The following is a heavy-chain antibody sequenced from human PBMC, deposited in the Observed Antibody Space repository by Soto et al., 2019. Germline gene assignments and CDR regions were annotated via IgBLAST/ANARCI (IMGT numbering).Heavy chain of an antibody. Sequence: ASVKVSCKASGYTFTSYAMHWVRQAPGQRLEWMGWINAGNGNTKYSQKFQGRVTITRDTSASTAYMELSSLRSEDTAVYYCARDHSSGWYESYAFDIWGQGTMVTVSS. CDR1: GYTFTSYA. D-gene: IGHD6-19*01. V-gene: IGHV1-3*01. J-gene: IGHJ3*02. CDR3: ARDHSSGWYESYAFDI. CDR2: INAGNGNT.